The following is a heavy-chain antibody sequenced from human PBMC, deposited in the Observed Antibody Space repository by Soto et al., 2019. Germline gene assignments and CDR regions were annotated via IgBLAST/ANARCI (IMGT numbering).Heavy chain of an antibody. CDR2: FDPENGET. V-gene: IGHV1-24*01. D-gene: IGHD6-19*01. Sequence: ASVKVSCKVSGYTLTELSMHWVRQAPGKGLEWMGGFDPENGETIYAQKFQGRVTMTEDTSTDTAYMELSSLRSEDTAVYYCATYAHSSSDGRYKWFDPWGQGFLVTVSS. CDR1: GYTLTELS. CDR3: ATYAHSSSDGRYKWFDP. J-gene: IGHJ5*02.